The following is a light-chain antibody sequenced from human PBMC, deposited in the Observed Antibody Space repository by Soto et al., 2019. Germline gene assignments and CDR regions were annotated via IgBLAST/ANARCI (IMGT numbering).Light chain of an antibody. CDR2: DVT. CDR1: SRDVGIYNY. J-gene: IGLJ2*01. V-gene: IGLV2-11*01. Sequence: QSALTQPRSVSGSPGQSVTVSRTGTSRDVGIYNYVSWYQQRPGTAPKVMIYDVTKRPSGVPDRFSGSKSANTASLTISGLQADDEADYYCCSYAGNYTLLFGGGTKLTVL. CDR3: CSYAGNYTLL.